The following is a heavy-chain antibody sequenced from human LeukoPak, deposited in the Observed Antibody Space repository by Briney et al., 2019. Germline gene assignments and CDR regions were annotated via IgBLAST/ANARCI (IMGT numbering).Heavy chain of an antibody. CDR2: IYYSGST. Sequence: SETLSLTCTVSGGSISSHYWSWIRQPPGKGLEWIGHIYYSGSTNYNPSLKSRVTISVDTSKNQFSLKLSSVTAADTAVYYCAISDSSGYYTSPYYYYYMDVWGKGTTVTVSS. J-gene: IGHJ6*03. CDR1: GGSISSHY. V-gene: IGHV4-59*11. CDR3: AISDSSGYYTSPYYYYYMDV. D-gene: IGHD3-22*01.